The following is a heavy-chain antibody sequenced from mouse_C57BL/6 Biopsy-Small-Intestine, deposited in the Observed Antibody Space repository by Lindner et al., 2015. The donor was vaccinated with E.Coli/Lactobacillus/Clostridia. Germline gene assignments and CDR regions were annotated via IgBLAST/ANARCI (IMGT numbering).Heavy chain of an antibody. CDR1: GYTFTSYD. Sequence: VQLQESGPELVKPGASVKLSCKASGYTFTSYDINWVKRRPGQGLEWIGWIYPRDGSTKYNEKFKGKATLTVDTSSSTVYMELHSLTSEDSAVYFCARFYYDYDWYFDVWGTGTTVTVSS. J-gene: IGHJ1*03. CDR3: ARFYYDYDWYFDV. CDR2: IYPRDGST. V-gene: IGHV1-85*01. D-gene: IGHD2-4*01.